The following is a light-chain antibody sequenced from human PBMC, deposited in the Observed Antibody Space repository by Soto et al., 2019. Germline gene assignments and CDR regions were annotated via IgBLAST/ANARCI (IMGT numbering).Light chain of an antibody. J-gene: IGLJ3*02. CDR2: SDN. Sequence: QAVVTQPTSTSGTPGRRVSISCSGSNSNIGSNTVNWYQQLPGTAPKLLIYSDNQRPSGVPDRFSGSKSGTSASLAISGLQSEDEADYYCAAWDDSLKGVVFGGGTKLTVL. CDR1: NSNIGSNT. V-gene: IGLV1-44*01. CDR3: AAWDDSLKGVV.